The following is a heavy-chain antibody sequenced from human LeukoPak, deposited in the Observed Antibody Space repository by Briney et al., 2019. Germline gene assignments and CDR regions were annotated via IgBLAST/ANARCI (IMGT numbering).Heavy chain of an antibody. V-gene: IGHV3-52*01. D-gene: IGHD2-2*01. CDR2: IKCDGSEK. Sequence: GGSLRLPCAASGFTFSNSWMHWVCQAPEKGLEWVADIKCDGSEKCYVDSVKGRLTISRDNAKNSLYLQVNSLRAEDMTVYYCVRGVGSSTSCYVRAFDIWGQGTMVTVSS. J-gene: IGHJ3*02. CDR3: VRGVGSSTSCYVRAFDI. CDR1: GFTFSNSW.